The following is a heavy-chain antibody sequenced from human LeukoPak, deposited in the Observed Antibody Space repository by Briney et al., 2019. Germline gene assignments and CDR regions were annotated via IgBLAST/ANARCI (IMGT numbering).Heavy chain of an antibody. CDR2: IIPILGIA. Sequence: SVKVSCKASGGTFSSYAFSWVRQAPGQGLEWMGRIIPILGIANYAQKFQGRVTITADKSTSTAYMELSSLRSEDTAVYYCARDVPSSFYYYDSSGYGHYFAYWGQGSLVTVSS. J-gene: IGHJ4*02. V-gene: IGHV1-69*04. D-gene: IGHD3-22*01. CDR3: ARDVPSSFYYYDSSGYGHYFAY. CDR1: GGTFSSYA.